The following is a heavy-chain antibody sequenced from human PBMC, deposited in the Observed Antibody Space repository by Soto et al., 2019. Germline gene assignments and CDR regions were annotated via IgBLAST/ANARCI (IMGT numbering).Heavy chain of an antibody. V-gene: IGHV4-59*01. J-gene: IGHJ6*02. D-gene: IGHD3-22*01. CDR1: GGSISSYY. CDR3: ARDYYDSSGIYYYGMDV. CDR2: IYYSGST. Sequence: SETLSLTCTVSGGSISSYYWSWIRQPPGKGLEWIGYIYYSGSTNYNPSLKSRVTISVDTSKTQFSLKLSSVTAADTAVYYCARDYYDSSGIYYYGMDVWGQGTTVTVSS.